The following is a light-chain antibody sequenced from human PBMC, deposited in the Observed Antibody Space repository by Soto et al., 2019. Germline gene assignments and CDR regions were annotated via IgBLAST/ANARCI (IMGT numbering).Light chain of an antibody. Sequence: IVLTQSPGSLSLSPGERANLSCRASQSVSRSYLAWYQQKPGQAPRVXIYGASSRGTGIPDRVSGSGAGAECTRTISRLEPEDVAVYYCQQYGSSTRTFGQGTKVDIK. V-gene: IGKV3-20*01. CDR1: QSVSRSY. CDR2: GAS. CDR3: QQYGSSTRT. J-gene: IGKJ1*01.